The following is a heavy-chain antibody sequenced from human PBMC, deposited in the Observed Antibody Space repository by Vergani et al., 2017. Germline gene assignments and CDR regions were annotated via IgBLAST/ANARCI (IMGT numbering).Heavy chain of an antibody. CDR2: INPNSGGT. Sequence: QVQLVQSGAEVKKPGASVKVSCKASGYTFTDYFMHWVRQAPGQGLEWMGWINPNSGGTNYAQKFQGRVTMTRDTSISTAYMELSNLTSDDTAVYYCGRVGTSSTRNYFDYWGQGTLVTVSS. V-gene: IGHV1-2*02. D-gene: IGHD2-2*01. CDR1: GYTFTDYF. CDR3: GRVGTSSTRNYFDY. J-gene: IGHJ4*02.